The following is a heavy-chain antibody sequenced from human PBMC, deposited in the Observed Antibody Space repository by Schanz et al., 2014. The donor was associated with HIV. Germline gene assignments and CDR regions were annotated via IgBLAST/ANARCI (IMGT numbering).Heavy chain of an antibody. J-gene: IGHJ4*02. Sequence: QEQLVESGGGVVQPGRSLRLSCAASGFTFSNFAMHWVRQAPGKGLEWAAVIWYDGSYKYYADSVKGRFTISRDNPKNTLYLQMNSLRAEDTAVHYCAKGQRGMVRGDIDHWGQGTLVTVSS. CDR3: AKGQRGMVRGDIDH. CDR2: IWYDGSYK. CDR1: GFTFSNFA. V-gene: IGHV3-33*06. D-gene: IGHD3-10*01.